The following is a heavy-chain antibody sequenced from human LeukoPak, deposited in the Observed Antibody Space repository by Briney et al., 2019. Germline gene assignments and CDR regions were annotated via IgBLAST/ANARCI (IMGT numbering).Heavy chain of an antibody. D-gene: IGHD6-19*01. CDR2: MNPNSGNT. V-gene: IGHV1-8*01. J-gene: IGHJ6*02. Sequence: ASVKVSCKAFGYTFTTYDINWVRQASGQGLEWMGWMNPNSGNTGYAQKFQGRVTMTRNTSTTTAYMELNSLRSEDTAVYYCASEQWLKREGVYYYYGVAVWGQGTTVTVSS. CDR3: ASEQWLKREGVYYYYGVAV. CDR1: GYTFTTYD.